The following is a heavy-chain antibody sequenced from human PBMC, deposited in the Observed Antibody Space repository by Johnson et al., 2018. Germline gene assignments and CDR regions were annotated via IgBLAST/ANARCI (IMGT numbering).Heavy chain of an antibody. CDR1: GFTFSNYG. CDR2: ISYDGSNK. Sequence: QVQLQESGGGVVQPGRSLRLSCAASGFTFSNYGMHWVRQAPGSKGLEWVAVISYDGSNKYYADSVKGRFTISRDNSKNTLYLQMNSLRAEETAVYYCAKNVRGGTGYMDVWGKGATVTVAS. CDR3: AKNVRGGTGYMDV. D-gene: IGHD3-10*01. J-gene: IGHJ6*03. V-gene: IGHV3-30*18.